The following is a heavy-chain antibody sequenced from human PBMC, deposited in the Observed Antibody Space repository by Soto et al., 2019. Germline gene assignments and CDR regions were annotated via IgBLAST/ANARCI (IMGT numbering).Heavy chain of an antibody. Sequence: QVQLPESGPGLVKSSETLSLTCTVSGGSISSYYWSWIRQPPGKGLEWIGYIYYSGSTNYNPSLKIRYTISVDTSKNQFSLKLSSVTAAYTAVYYCARAPIVATSYYFDYWGQGTLVTVSS. J-gene: IGHJ4*02. CDR2: IYYSGST. CDR1: GGSISSYY. D-gene: IGHD5-12*01. V-gene: IGHV4-59*01. CDR3: ARAPIVATSYYFDY.